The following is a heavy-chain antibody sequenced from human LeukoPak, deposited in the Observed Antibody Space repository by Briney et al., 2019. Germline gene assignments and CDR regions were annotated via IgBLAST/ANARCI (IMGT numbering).Heavy chain of an antibody. V-gene: IGHV4-31*03. Sequence: SETLSLTCTVSGGSISSGGYYWSWIRQHPGKGLEWIGYIYYSGSTYYNPSLKSRVTISVDTSKNQFSLKLSSVTAADTAVYYCARGTKNYYYYMDVWGQGTTVTVSS. CDR3: ARGTKNYYYYMDV. J-gene: IGHJ6*03. CDR2: IYYSGST. CDR1: GGSISSGGYY.